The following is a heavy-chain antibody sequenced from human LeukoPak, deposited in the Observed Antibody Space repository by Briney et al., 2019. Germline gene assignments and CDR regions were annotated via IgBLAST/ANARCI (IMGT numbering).Heavy chain of an antibody. V-gene: IGHV4-59*01. CDR1: GGSISSYY. Sequence: SETLSLTCTVSGGSISSYYWSWIRQPPGKGLEWIGYIYYSGSTNYNPSLKSRVTISVDTSKNQFSLKLSSVTAADTAVYYCATTVTKDPQYYYYMDVWGKGATVTVSS. D-gene: IGHD4-11*01. CDR3: ATTVTKDPQYYYYMDV. J-gene: IGHJ6*03. CDR2: IYYSGST.